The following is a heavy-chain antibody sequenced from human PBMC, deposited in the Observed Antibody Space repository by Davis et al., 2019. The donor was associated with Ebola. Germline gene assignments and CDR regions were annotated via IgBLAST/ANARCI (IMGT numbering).Heavy chain of an antibody. CDR2: IYYSGST. CDR3: ARQYIWSGYYLHYYGMDV. Sequence: MPSETLSLTCTVSGGSISSSSYYWGWIRQPPGKGLEWIGSIYYSGSTYYNPSLKSRVTISVDTSKNQFSLKLSSVTAADTAVYYCARQYIWSGYYLHYYGMDVWGKGTTVTVSS. J-gene: IGHJ6*04. V-gene: IGHV4-39*01. CDR1: GGSISSSSYY. D-gene: IGHD3-3*01.